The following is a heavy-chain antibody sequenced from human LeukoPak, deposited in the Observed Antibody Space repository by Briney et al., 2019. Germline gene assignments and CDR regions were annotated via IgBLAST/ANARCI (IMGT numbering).Heavy chain of an antibody. CDR2: ISWNSGSI. J-gene: IGHJ4*02. Sequence: GRSLRLSCAASGFTFDDYAMHWVRQAPGKGLEWVSGISWNSGSIGYADSVKGRFTISRDNAKNSLYLQMNSLRAEDMAFYYCAKDDCTNGVCYIDYWGQGTLVTVSS. CDR3: AKDDCTNGVCYIDY. D-gene: IGHD2-8*01. CDR1: GFTFDDYA. V-gene: IGHV3-9*03.